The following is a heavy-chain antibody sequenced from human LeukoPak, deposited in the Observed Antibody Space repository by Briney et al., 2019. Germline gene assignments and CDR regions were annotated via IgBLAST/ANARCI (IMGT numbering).Heavy chain of an antibody. Sequence: GGSLRLSCAASGFTFSSYGMHWVRQAPGKGLEWVAVIWYDGSNKYYADSVKGRFAISRDNSKNTLYLQMNSLRAEDTAVYYCARDRVLDLIDYWGQGTLVTVSS. CDR2: IWYDGSNK. V-gene: IGHV3-33*01. CDR3: ARDRVLDLIDY. J-gene: IGHJ4*02. CDR1: GFTFSSYG.